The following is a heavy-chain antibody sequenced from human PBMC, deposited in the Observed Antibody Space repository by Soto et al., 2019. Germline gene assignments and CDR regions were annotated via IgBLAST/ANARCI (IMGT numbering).Heavy chain of an antibody. V-gene: IGHV3-9*01. Sequence: EVQLVESGGGLVQPGRSLRLSCAASGFTFDDYAMHWVRQAPGKGLEWVSGISWNSGSIGYADSVKGRFTISRDNAKNSMYLKMNSLRAEDTALYYCAKGRYSSGWYFESHFDYWGQGTLVTVSS. CDR2: ISWNSGSI. D-gene: IGHD6-19*01. J-gene: IGHJ4*02. CDR1: GFTFDDYA. CDR3: AKGRYSSGWYFESHFDY.